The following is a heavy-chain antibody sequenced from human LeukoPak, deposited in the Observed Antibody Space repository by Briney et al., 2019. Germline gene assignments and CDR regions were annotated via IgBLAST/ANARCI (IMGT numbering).Heavy chain of an antibody. V-gene: IGHV1-2*02. CDR2: INPNSGGT. CDR3: ARGGLRSSGWYAAFDI. Sequence: ASVKVSCKASGYTFTGYYMHWVRQAPGQGLEWMGWINPNSGGTNFAQKFQGRVTMTRDTSISTAYMELSGLRSDDTAVYYCARGGLRSSGWYAAFDIRGQGTMVTVSS. J-gene: IGHJ3*02. CDR1: GYTFTGYY. D-gene: IGHD6-19*01.